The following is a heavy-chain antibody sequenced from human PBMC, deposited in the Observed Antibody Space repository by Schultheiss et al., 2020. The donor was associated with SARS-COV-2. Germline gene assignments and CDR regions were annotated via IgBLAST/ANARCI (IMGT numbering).Heavy chain of an antibody. J-gene: IGHJ6*02. CDR1: GGSITGYY. Sequence: SETLSLTCTVSGGSITGYYWSWIRQPPGKGLEWIGYISYSGTTKYNPSLESRVSISVDTSKNQFSLKLNSVSAADTAVYFCARDMADYYYGMDVWGQGTTVTVSS. CDR3: ARDMADYYYGMDV. D-gene: IGHD5-24*01. V-gene: IGHV4-59*12. CDR2: ISYSGTT.